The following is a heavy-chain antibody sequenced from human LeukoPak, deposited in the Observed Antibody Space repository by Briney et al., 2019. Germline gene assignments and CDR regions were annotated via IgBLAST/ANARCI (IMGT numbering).Heavy chain of an antibody. J-gene: IGHJ5*02. V-gene: IGHV4-34*03. CDR1: GGSFSGYY. D-gene: IGHD4-17*01. Sequence: SETLSLTCAVYGGSFSGYYWSWIRQPPGKGLEWIGEINHSGSTNYNPSLKSRVTISVDKSKNQFSLRLSSVTAADTAVYYCSRLYADYGWFDPWGQGTLVTVSS. CDR2: INHSGST. CDR3: SRLYADYGWFDP.